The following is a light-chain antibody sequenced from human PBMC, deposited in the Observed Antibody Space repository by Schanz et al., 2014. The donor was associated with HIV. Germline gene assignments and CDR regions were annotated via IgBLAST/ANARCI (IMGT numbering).Light chain of an antibody. V-gene: IGKV2-30*02. Sequence: DVVMTQSPLSLPVTLGQPASISCRSSQSLVHSDGNTYLNWFQQRPGQSPRRLIYKVSKRDSGVPDRFSGSGSGTDFTLKISRVEAEDVGVYYCMQGTHWPLWTFGQGTKVEIK. J-gene: IGKJ1*01. CDR3: MQGTHWPLWT. CDR2: KVS. CDR1: QSLVHSDGNTY.